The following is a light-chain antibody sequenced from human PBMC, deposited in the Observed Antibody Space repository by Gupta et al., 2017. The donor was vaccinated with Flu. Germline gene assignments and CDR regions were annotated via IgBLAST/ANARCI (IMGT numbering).Light chain of an antibody. CDR1: SSDVGGYNF. Sequence: QSALTQPASVSGSPGPAIPIPSNGTSSDVGGYNFVSWYQQRPGKAPKLMIYEVSNRPPGVSSRFSGSKSGNSASLTISGLQADDEADYYCSSYTSSSTPYVFGTGTKVTVL. CDR3: SSYTSSSTPYV. J-gene: IGLJ1*01. V-gene: IGLV2-14*01. CDR2: EVS.